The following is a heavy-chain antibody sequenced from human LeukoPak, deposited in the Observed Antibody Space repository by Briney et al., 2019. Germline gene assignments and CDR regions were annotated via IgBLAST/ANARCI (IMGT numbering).Heavy chain of an antibody. J-gene: IGHJ6*02. CDR3: ARGQSSVGGDYYYYFSMDV. CDR2: ISAYNGVS. D-gene: IGHD6-19*01. CDR1: GYTITTYG. V-gene: IGHV1-18*01. Sequence: ASVKVSFKASGYTITTYGINWVRQAPGQGLEWMGWISAYNGVSKYAQKFQGRVTMTTETSTTTAYMELRSLRSDDTAVYFCARGQSSVGGDYYYYFSMDVWGQGTTVTVSS.